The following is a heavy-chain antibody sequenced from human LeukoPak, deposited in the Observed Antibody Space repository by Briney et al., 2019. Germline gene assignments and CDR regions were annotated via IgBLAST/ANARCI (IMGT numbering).Heavy chain of an antibody. D-gene: IGHD1-26*01. Sequence: ASVKVSCKVSGYTLTELSMHWVRQAPGKGLEWMGGFDPEDGETIYAQKFQGRVTMTEDTSTDTAYMELSSLRSEDTAVYYCATDYRSSGSYLTFDYWGQGTLVTVSS. J-gene: IGHJ4*02. V-gene: IGHV1-24*01. CDR1: GYTLTELS. CDR2: FDPEDGET. CDR3: ATDYRSSGSYLTFDY.